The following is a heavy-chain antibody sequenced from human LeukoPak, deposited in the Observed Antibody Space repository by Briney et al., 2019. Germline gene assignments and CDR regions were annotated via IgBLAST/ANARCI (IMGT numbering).Heavy chain of an antibody. Sequence: NPGGSLRLSCAASGFTFSSYSMNWVRQAPGKGLEWVSYISSSSSTIYYADSVKGRFTISRDNAKNSLYLQMNSLRDEDTAVYYCARAGTRYSYGNYFDYWGQGTLVTVSS. CDR3: ARAGTRYSYGNYFDY. CDR2: ISSSSSTI. D-gene: IGHD5-18*01. J-gene: IGHJ4*02. V-gene: IGHV3-48*02. CDR1: GFTFSSYS.